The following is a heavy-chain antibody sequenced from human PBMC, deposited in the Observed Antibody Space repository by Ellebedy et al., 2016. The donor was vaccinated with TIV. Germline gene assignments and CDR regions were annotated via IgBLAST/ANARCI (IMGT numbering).Heavy chain of an antibody. CDR1: GDTFSAFG. V-gene: IGHV1-18*04. CDR2: ISFYNGKT. D-gene: IGHD3-16*01. J-gene: IGHJ4*02. Sequence: ASVKVSCKGSGDTFSAFGVSWVRQAPGQGLDWLGWISFYNGKTKYAQRFQGRVTLTTDASTDTAYMDLRSLTSDDTAVYYCARDNALGPNTFSHWGQGTLVTVSS. CDR3: ARDNALGPNTFSH.